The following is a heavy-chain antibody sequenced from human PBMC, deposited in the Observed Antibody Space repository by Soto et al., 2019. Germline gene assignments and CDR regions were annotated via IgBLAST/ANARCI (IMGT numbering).Heavy chain of an antibody. CDR2: ISGSGGST. CDR3: ARDLQFITTYGMDV. Sequence: PGGSLRLSCAASGFTFSSYGMHWVRQAPGKGLEWVSAISGSGGSTYYADSVKGRFTISRDNSKNTLYLQMNSLRAEDTAVYYCARDLQFITTYGMDVWGQGTTVTVSS. CDR1: GFTFSSYG. V-gene: IGHV3-23*01. D-gene: IGHD3-3*01. J-gene: IGHJ6*02.